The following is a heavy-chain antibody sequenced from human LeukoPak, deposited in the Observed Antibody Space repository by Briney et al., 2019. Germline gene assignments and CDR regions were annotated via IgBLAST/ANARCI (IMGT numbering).Heavy chain of an antibody. CDR2: ISYDGSNE. V-gene: IGHV3-30*18. Sequence: PGGSLRLSCAASGFTFSSYAMHWVRQAPGKGLEWVAVISYDGSNEYYADSVKGRFTISRDNSKNTIYLQMNSVRAEDTAVYFCAKEDSGYYVSFFDYWGQGTLVTVSS. CDR1: GFTFSSYA. J-gene: IGHJ4*02. D-gene: IGHD3-22*01. CDR3: AKEDSGYYVSFFDY.